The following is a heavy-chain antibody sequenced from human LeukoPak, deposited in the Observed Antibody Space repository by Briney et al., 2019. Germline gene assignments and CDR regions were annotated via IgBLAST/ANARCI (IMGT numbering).Heavy chain of an antibody. CDR1: GYTFPSNY. J-gene: IGHJ5*02. CDR2: ISPSGGST. CDR3: ARDNSVRDEAWWFNP. Sequence: ASVKVSCKAFGYTFPSNYMHWVRQAPGRGREGMGVISPSGGSTTYAQKFQGRVTLTRDMSTSTDYLELSSLRSEDTAVYYSARDNSVRDEAWWFNPWGQGTLVTVSS. D-gene: IGHD5-24*01. V-gene: IGHV1-46*01.